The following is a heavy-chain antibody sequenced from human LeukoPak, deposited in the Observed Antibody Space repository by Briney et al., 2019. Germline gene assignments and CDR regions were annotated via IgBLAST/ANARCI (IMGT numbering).Heavy chain of an antibody. J-gene: IGHJ4*02. Sequence: PSETRSLTCAVYGGSFSGYYWSWLGQPPGKGLEWIGEINHSGSTNYNPSLKSRVTISVDTSKNQFSLKLSSVTAADAAVYYCARFSKVQLWLGRVNFDYWGQGTLVTVSP. CDR3: ARFSKVQLWLGRVNFDY. CDR2: INHSGST. CDR1: GGSFSGYY. D-gene: IGHD5-18*01. V-gene: IGHV4-34*01.